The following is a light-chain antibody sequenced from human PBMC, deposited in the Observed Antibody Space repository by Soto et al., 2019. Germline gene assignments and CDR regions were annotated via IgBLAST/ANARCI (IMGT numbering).Light chain of an antibody. CDR3: GTWDSRLSVSV. CDR2: ENY. J-gene: IGLJ2*01. CDR1: SSNIGDHY. V-gene: IGLV1-51*01. Sequence: QSVLTQPPSVSAAPGQKVTISCSGTSSNIGDHYVSWYYQVPGTAPKLLIFENYKRLSGIPDRFPGSKSGTSATLDITGLQTGDEADYYCGTWDSRLSVSVFGGGTKVTVL.